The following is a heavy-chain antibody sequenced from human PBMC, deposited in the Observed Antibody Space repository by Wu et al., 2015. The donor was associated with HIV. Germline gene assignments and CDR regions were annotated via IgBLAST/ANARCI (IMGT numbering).Heavy chain of an antibody. CDR3: ARGALPTFDY. CDR1: GYDFTDYG. CDR2: VNTYNSNT. Sequence: QVQLVQSGAEVKKPGASVKVSCKTSGYDFTDYGITWVRQAPGQGLEWLGWVNTYNSNTQYAQKLQGRVTMTIDTSTNTAYMELRRLRSDDTAVYYCARGALPTFDYWGQGTLVTVSS. V-gene: IGHV1-18*01. J-gene: IGHJ4*02.